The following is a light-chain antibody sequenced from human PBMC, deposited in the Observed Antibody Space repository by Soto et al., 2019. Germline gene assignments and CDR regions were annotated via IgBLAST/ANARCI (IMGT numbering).Light chain of an antibody. Sequence: QSVLTQPPSASGTPGQRVAISCSGSSSDIGSNTVNWYQHLPGTAPQLLMYSDNQRPSGVPDRFSGSKAGTSASLAISVLQSEDEGDYYCASWDDSLNGWVFGGGTKLTVL. CDR2: SDN. V-gene: IGLV1-44*01. CDR1: SSDIGSNT. J-gene: IGLJ3*02. CDR3: ASWDDSLNGWV.